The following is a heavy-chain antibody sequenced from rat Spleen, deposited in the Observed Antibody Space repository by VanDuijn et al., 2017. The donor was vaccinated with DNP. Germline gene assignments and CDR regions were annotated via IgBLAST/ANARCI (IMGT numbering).Heavy chain of an antibody. V-gene: IGHV3-1*01. Sequence: EVQLQESGPGLVKPSQSLSLTCSATGYSITSSYRWNWIRKFPGNKMEWLGYISYSGNTSYNPSLKSRISISRDTSKNQFFLQLNSLTTEDTATYYCARSGDYSSYTPYYFDYWGQGVMVTVSS. D-gene: IGHD1-2*01. CDR1: GYSITSSY. J-gene: IGHJ2*01. CDR2: ISYSGNT. CDR3: ARSGDYSSYTPYYFDY.